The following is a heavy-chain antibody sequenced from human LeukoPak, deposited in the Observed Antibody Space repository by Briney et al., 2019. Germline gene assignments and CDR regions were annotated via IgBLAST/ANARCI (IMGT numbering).Heavy chain of an antibody. CDR1: GFTFSNYW. Sequence: PGGSLRLSCAASGFTFSNYWMNWVRQAPGKGLEWVANIKQDGSETRYVDSVKGRFTISRGNAKNSLFLQMNSLRADDTAVYFCARGFSGSFEYWGQGTLVTASS. CDR2: IKQDGSET. J-gene: IGHJ4*02. D-gene: IGHD1-26*01. CDR3: ARGFSGSFEY. V-gene: IGHV3-7*01.